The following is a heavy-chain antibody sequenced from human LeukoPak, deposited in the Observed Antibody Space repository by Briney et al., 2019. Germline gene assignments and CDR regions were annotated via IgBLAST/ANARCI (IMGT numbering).Heavy chain of an antibody. CDR3: VRSEGELFPFDY. D-gene: IGHD3-10*01. Sequence: SSVNVSCKASGGTFSSYAISWVRQPPGQGLEWMGGIIPIFGTANYAQKFQGRVTITTDESTSTAYMELSSLRSEDTAVYYCVRSEGELFPFDYWGQGTLVTVSS. CDR1: GGTFSSYA. J-gene: IGHJ4*02. V-gene: IGHV1-69*05. CDR2: IIPIFGTA.